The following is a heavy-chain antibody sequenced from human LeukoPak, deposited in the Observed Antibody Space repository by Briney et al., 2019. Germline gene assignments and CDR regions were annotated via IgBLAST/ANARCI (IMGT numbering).Heavy chain of an antibody. Sequence: GESLSLSCAAHGLAFSYYIIDWVREAPAKRIVWLSYINNSSSTIYYSYFVTGRVNLSRDNAENLVYLQMSSLGAEDTAVYYCARVGRSGYTKDYWGQGTLVTVAS. CDR1: GLAFSYYI. V-gene: IGHV3-48*04. J-gene: IGHJ4*02. CDR2: INNSSSTI. D-gene: IGHD5-18*01. CDR3: ARVGRSGYTKDY.